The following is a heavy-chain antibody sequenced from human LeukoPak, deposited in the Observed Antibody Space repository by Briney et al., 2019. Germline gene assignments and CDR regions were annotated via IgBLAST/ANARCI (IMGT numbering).Heavy chain of an antibody. CDR1: VGSISSSSYY. Sequence: SETLSLTCTVSVGSISSSSYYWGWIRQPAGKGLEWIGCIYYSGSTYYNPSLKSRVTISVDTSKNQFSLKLSSVTAADTAVYYCARDDCSSTSCYPDYWGQGTLVTVSS. D-gene: IGHD2-2*01. V-gene: IGHV4-39*07. J-gene: IGHJ4*02. CDR3: ARDDCSSTSCYPDY. CDR2: IYYSGST.